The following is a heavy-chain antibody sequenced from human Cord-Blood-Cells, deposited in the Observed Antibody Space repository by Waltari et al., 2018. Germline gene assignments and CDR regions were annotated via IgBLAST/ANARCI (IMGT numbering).Heavy chain of an antibody. V-gene: IGHV4-34*01. CDR2: INHSGST. D-gene: IGHD1-26*01. Sequence: QVQLQQWGAGLLKPSETLSLTCAVYGGSFSGYYWSWSRQPPGKGLEWIGEINHSGSTNYNPSLKSRVTISVDTSKNQFSLKLSSVTAADTAVYYCARLSGSYYFDYWGQGTLVTVSS. J-gene: IGHJ4*02. CDR1: GGSFSGYY. CDR3: ARLSGSYYFDY.